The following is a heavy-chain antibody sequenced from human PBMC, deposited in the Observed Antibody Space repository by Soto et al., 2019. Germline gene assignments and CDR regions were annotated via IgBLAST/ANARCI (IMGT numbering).Heavy chain of an antibody. V-gene: IGHV3-33*01. D-gene: IGHD2-15*01. CDR1: GFTFSSYG. CDR3: ARDGYCSGGSCYSLPVFDY. Sequence: PGGSLRLSCAASGFTFSSYGMHWVRQAPGKGLEWVAVIWYDGSNKYYADSVKGRFTISRDNSKNTLYLQMNSLRAEDTAVYYCARDGYCSGGSCYSLPVFDYWGQGTLVIVSS. J-gene: IGHJ4*02. CDR2: IWYDGSNK.